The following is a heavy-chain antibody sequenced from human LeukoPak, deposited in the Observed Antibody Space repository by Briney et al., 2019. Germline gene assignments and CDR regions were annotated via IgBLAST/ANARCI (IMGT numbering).Heavy chain of an antibody. CDR2: IWYDGSNK. V-gene: IGHV3-33*01. CDR3: ARDGSMVRGVISEVSDY. Sequence: PGRSLRLSCAASGFTFSSYGMHWVRQAPGKGLEWVAVIWYDGSNKYYADSVKGRFTISRDNSKNTLYLQMNSLRAEDTAVYYCARDGSMVRGVISEVSDYWGQGTLVTVSS. CDR1: GFTFSSYG. D-gene: IGHD3-10*01. J-gene: IGHJ4*02.